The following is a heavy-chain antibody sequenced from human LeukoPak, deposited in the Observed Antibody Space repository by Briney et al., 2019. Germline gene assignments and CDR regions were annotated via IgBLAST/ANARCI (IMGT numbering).Heavy chain of an antibody. V-gene: IGHV3-30-3*01. J-gene: IGHJ4*02. CDR1: GFIFRNYA. Sequence: PGGSLRLSCVASGFIFRNYALHWVRQAPGKGLEWVAVISYNGNNKYNADSVKGRFTISRDNSKNTVYLQMNSLRAEDTAVYYCARDFGGKSADYYFDYWGQGILVTVSS. CDR2: ISYNGNNK. D-gene: IGHD4-23*01. CDR3: ARDFGGKSADYYFDY.